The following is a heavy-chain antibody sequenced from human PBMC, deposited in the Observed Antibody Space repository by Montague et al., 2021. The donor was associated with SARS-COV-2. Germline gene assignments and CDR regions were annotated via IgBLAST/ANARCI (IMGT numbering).Heavy chain of an antibody. CDR3: AHSHGDYLFDY. CDR2: IYWDDNK. Sequence: PALVKPTQTLTLTCTFSGFSLSTSGVGVGWIRQPPGKALEWLALIYWDDNKPYSPSLKSRLTITKDTSKNQVVLTMTNMDPVDTATYYCAHSHGDYLFDYWGQGTLVTVSS. CDR1: GFSLSTSGVG. D-gene: IGHD4-17*01. V-gene: IGHV2-5*02. J-gene: IGHJ4*02.